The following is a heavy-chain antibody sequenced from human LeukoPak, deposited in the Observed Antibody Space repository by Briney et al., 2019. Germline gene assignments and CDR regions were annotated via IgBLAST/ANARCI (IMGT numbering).Heavy chain of an antibody. J-gene: IGHJ4*02. CDR2: ISAYNGNT. V-gene: IGHV1-18*01. Sequence: ASVKVSCKASGYTFTSYGISWVRQAPGQGLEWMGWISAYNGNTNYAQKLQGRVTITTDESTSTAYMELSSLRSEDTAVYYCARLTPGPSSDSSWYHFDYWGQGTLVTVSS. CDR3: ARLTPGPSSDSSWYHFDY. D-gene: IGHD6-13*01. CDR1: GYTFTSYG.